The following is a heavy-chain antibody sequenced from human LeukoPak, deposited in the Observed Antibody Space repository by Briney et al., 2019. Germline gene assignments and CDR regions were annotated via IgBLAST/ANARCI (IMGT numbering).Heavy chain of an antibody. J-gene: IGHJ4*02. CDR1: GGSIISYY. CDR3: ARRSRGNGSLDY. V-gene: IGHV4-59*08. D-gene: IGHD3-10*01. CDR2: IYDSGST. Sequence: PSETLSLTCTVPGGSIISYYWSWIRQPPGKGLECIGYIYDSGSTNYNPSLKSRVTISVDTSKNQFSLKLSSVTAADTAVYYCARRSRGNGSLDYWGQGTLVTVSS.